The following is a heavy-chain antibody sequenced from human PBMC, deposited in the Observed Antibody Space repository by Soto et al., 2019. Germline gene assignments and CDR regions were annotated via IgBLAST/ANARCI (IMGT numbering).Heavy chain of an antibody. J-gene: IGHJ3*02. CDR3: ARALILTGYYIHDAFDI. D-gene: IGHD3-9*01. CDR2: INHSGST. Sequence: SETLSLACAVYGGSFSGYYWSWIRQPPGKGLEWIGEINHSGSTNYNPSLKSRVTISVDTSKNQFSLKLSSVTAADTAVYYCARALILTGYYIHDAFDIWGQGTMVTVSS. V-gene: IGHV4-34*01. CDR1: GGSFSGYY.